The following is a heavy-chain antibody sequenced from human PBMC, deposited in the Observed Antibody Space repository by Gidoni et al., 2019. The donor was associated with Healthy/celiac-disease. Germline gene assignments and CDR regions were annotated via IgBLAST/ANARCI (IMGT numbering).Heavy chain of an antibody. Sequence: EVQLVESGGGLVQPRGSLRPSGAASGFTFSSYDMHWVRQATGKGLEWVSAIGTAGDTYYPGSVKGRFTISRENAKNSLYLQMNSLRAEDTAVYYCARAASGGGYSYWGQGTLVTVSS. CDR3: ARAASGGGYSY. J-gene: IGHJ4*02. V-gene: IGHV3-13*01. CDR2: IGTAGDT. D-gene: IGHD5-18*01. CDR1: GFTFSSYD.